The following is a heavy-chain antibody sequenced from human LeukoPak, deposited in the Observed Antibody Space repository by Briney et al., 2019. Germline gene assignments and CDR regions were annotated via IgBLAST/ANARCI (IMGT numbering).Heavy chain of an antibody. CDR1: GFTFSSYA. Sequence: PGGSLRLSCXASGFTFSSYAMSWVRKAAGKGLEWVSAISGSGGSTYYADSVKGRFTISRDNSKNTLYLQMNGLRAEDTAVYYCAKGRHAYGGYDDYWGQGTLVTVSS. V-gene: IGHV3-23*01. CDR3: AKGRHAYGGYDDY. J-gene: IGHJ4*02. D-gene: IGHD5-12*01. CDR2: ISGSGGST.